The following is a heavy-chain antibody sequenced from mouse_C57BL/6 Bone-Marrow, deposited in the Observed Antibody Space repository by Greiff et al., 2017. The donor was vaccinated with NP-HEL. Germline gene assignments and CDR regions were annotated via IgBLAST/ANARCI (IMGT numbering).Heavy chain of an antibody. V-gene: IGHV14-4*01. CDR1: GFNIKDDY. CDR2: IDPENGDT. J-gene: IGHJ2*01. Sequence: VQLQQSGAELVRPGASVKLSCTASGFNIKDDYMHWVKQRPEQGLEWIGWIDPENGDTEYASKFQGQATITADTSSNTAYLQLSSLTSEDTAVYYCTTLEAQATPFDYWGQGTTLTVSS. D-gene: IGHD3-2*02. CDR3: TTLEAQATPFDY.